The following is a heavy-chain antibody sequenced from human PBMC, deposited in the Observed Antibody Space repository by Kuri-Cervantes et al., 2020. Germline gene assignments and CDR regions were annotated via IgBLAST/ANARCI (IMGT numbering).Heavy chain of an antibody. Sequence: GGSLRLSCAASGFTFSSYAMHWVRQAPGKGLEWVSYISSSGSTVYYADSVKGRFTISRDNAKNSLYLQMNSLRAEDTAVYYCARTYCSGGSCYDLFDYWGQGTLVTVSS. CDR2: ISSSGSTV. CDR1: GFTFSSYA. D-gene: IGHD2-15*01. CDR3: ARTYCSGGSCYDLFDY. J-gene: IGHJ4*02. V-gene: IGHV3-48*04.